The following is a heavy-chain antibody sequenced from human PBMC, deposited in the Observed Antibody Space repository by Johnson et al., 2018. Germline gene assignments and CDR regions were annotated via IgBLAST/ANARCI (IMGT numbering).Heavy chain of an antibody. CDR2: IWYDGSNK. CDR3: ARDWETPYIYGGSGYSYDAFDI. CDR1: GFTFSSYA. V-gene: IGHV3-33*08. D-gene: IGHD3-22*01. Sequence: QVQLVQSGGGLVQPGGSLRLSCAASGFTFSSYAMSWVRQAPGKGLEWVAVIWYDGSNKYYADSVKGRFTISRDNSKNTLYLPMNSLRAEDTAVYYCARDWETPYIYGGSGYSYDAFDIWGQGTMVTVSS. J-gene: IGHJ3*02.